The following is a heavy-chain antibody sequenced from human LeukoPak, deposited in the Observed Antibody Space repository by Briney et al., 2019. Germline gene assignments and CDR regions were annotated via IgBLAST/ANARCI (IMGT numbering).Heavy chain of an antibody. Sequence: GASVKVSCKATGYSFTTYYIHWMRQAPGRGLEWMGIINPSDGSTSSAQKFQGRVTTTSDTSTSTVYMELSSLTYDDTAVYYCARDVVVEVGMLPTDSWFDPWGRGTLVAVSS. V-gene: IGHV1-46*01. D-gene: IGHD2-15*01. CDR2: INPSDGST. CDR3: ARDVVVEVGMLPTDSWFDP. J-gene: IGHJ5*02. CDR1: GYSFTTYY.